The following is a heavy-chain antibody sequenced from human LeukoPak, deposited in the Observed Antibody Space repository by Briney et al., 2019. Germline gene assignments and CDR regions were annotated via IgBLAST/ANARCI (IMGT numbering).Heavy chain of an antibody. CDR2: INPSGGST. CDR3: ARKSCSSTSCYGWRADYYYYDMDV. Sequence: ASVKVSCKAYGYTFTSYYMHWVRPAPGQGLEWMGIINPSGGSTSFAQKFQGRVTMTRDTSTSTVYMELSSLRSEDTAVYYCARKSCSSTSCYGWRADYYYYDMDVWGQGTTVTVSS. D-gene: IGHD2-2*01. J-gene: IGHJ6*02. V-gene: IGHV1-46*01. CDR1: GYTFTSYY.